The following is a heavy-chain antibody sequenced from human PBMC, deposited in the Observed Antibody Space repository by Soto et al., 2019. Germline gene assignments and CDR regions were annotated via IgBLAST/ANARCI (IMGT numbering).Heavy chain of an antibody. CDR2: ISAYNGDT. CDR1: GSTFPSHG. V-gene: IGHV1-18*04. Sequence: ASVKVSCKTSGSTFPSHGISWVRWAPGRGLEWMGWISAYNGDTKYAQRVQDRVSMPTDTSTATAYIELRSLRFDDTAIYFCARTHWQPDYHEGIDFWGQGTTVTVSS. J-gene: IGHJ6*02. D-gene: IGHD1-1*01. CDR3: ARTHWQPDYHEGIDF.